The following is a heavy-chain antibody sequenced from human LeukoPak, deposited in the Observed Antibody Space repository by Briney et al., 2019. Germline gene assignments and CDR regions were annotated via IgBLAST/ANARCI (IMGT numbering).Heavy chain of an antibody. J-gene: IGHJ4*02. D-gene: IGHD5-18*01. CDR3: ARDTAMGEYYFDY. V-gene: IGHV3-30-3*01. CDR2: ISYDGSNK. Sequence: GGSLRLSCGACGFTFSSYAMQWVRQAPGRGLEGVAVISYDGSNKYYADSVKGRFTISRDNSKNTLYLQMNSLRAEDTAVYYCARDTAMGEYYFDYWDQGTLVTVSS. CDR1: GFTFSSYA.